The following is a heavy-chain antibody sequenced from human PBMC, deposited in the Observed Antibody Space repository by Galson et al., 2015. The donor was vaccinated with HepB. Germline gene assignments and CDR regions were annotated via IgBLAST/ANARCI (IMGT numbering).Heavy chain of an antibody. V-gene: IGHV5-10-1*01. CDR3: ARHFTQLVRGGWFDP. CDR1: GYSFTSYW. J-gene: IGHJ5*02. D-gene: IGHD6-6*01. CDR2: IDPSDSYT. Sequence: QSGAEVKKPGESLRISCKGSGYSFTSYWISWVRQMPRKGLEWMGRIDPSDSYTNYSPSFQGHVTISADKSISTAYLQWSSLKASDTAMYYCARHFTQLVRGGWFDPWGQGTLVTVSS.